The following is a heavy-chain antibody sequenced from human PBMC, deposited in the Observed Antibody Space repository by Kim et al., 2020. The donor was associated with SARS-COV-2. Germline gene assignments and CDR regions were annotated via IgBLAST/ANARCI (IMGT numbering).Heavy chain of an antibody. Sequence: SVKVSCKASGGTFSSYAISWVRQAPGQGLEWMGGIIPIFGTANYAQKFQGRVTITADKSTSTAYMELSSLRSEDTAVYYCAREPLRAVGWFDPWGQGTLVTVSS. J-gene: IGHJ5*02. CDR2: IIPIFGTA. CDR3: AREPLRAVGWFDP. D-gene: IGHD3-16*01. V-gene: IGHV1-69*06. CDR1: GGTFSSYA.